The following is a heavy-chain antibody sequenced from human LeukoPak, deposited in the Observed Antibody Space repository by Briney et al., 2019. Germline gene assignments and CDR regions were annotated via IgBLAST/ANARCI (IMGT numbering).Heavy chain of an antibody. D-gene: IGHD6-13*01. CDR1: GGSISSYY. J-gene: IGHJ4*02. CDR3: AKMGPAAAGIVD. V-gene: IGHV4-59*08. CDR2: IYYSGST. Sequence: SETLSLTCTVSGGSISSYYWSWIRQPPGKGLEWIAYIYYSGSTNYNPSLKSRVTISVDRSKNQFSLKLRSVTAADTAVYYCAKMGPAAAGIVDWGQGTLVTVSS.